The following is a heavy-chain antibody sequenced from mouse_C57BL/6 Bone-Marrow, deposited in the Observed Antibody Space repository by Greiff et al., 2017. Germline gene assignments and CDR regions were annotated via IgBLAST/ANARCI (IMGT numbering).Heavy chain of an antibody. J-gene: IGHJ3*01. D-gene: IGHD2-4*01. CDR3: TSYDYDGFAY. CDR2: IVPEDGDT. V-gene: IGHV14-1*01. Sequence: VQLKESGAELVRPGASVKLSCTASGFNIKDYYMHWVKQRPEQGLEWIGRIVPEDGDTEYAPKFQGKATMTADTSSNTAYLQLISLTSEDTAVYYCTSYDYDGFAYWGQGTLVTVSA. CDR1: GFNIKDYY.